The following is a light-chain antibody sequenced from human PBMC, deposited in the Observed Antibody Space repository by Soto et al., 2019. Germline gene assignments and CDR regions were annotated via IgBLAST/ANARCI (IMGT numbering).Light chain of an antibody. CDR1: QSVSSSY. CDR3: QQYGSSPFT. V-gene: IGKV3-20*01. J-gene: IGKJ3*01. Sequence: ESVLTQSPGTLSMSPGERATLSCRASQSVSSSYSAWYQQKPGQAPRLLIYGASSRATGIPDRFSGSGSGTDFTLTISRLEPEDFAVYYCQQYGSSPFTFGPGTKV. CDR2: GAS.